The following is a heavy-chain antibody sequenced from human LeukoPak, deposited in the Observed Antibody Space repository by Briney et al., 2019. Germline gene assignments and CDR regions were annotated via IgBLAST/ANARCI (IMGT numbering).Heavy chain of an antibody. Sequence: GGSLRLSCAASGFTFSSYGMHWVRQAPGKGLEWVAVISYGESNKYYADSVKGRFTISRDNSKNTLYLQMNSLRAEDTAVYYCAKEGVYGSGSYLDYWGQGTLVTVSS. CDR3: AKEGVYGSGSYLDY. CDR1: GFTFSSYG. CDR2: ISYGESNK. D-gene: IGHD3-10*01. V-gene: IGHV3-30*18. J-gene: IGHJ4*02.